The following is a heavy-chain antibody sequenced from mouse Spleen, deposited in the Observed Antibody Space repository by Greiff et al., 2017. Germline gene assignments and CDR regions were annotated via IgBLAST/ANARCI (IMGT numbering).Heavy chain of an antibody. J-gene: IGHJ4*01. CDR2: IDPENGNT. Sequence: EVQGVESGAELVRPGALVKLSCKASGFNIKDYYMHWVKQRPEQGLEWIGWIDPENGNTIYDPKFQGKATLTADKSSSTAYMQLNSLTSEDSAVYFCARSRDGYYYAMDYWGQGTSVTVSS. CDR3: ARSRDGYYYAMDY. D-gene: IGHD2-3*01. V-gene: IGHV14-1*02. CDR1: GFNIKDYY.